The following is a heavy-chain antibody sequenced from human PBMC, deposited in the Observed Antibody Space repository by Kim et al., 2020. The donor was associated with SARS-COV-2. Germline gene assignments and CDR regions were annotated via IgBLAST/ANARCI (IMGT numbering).Heavy chain of an antibody. Sequence: GGSLRLSCAASGFTFSRHWMSWVRQAPGKGLEWVANIKQDGSEKYYVDSVKGRFTISRDNAKNSLYLQMNSLRAEDTAVYYCARDHVGFSDAFDIWGQGTMVTVSS. J-gene: IGHJ3*02. CDR3: ARDHVGFSDAFDI. V-gene: IGHV3-7*03. CDR2: IKQDGSEK. D-gene: IGHD3-10*01. CDR1: GFTFSRHW.